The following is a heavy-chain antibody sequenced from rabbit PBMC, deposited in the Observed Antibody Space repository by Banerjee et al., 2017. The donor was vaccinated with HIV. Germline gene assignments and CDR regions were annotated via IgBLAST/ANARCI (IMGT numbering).Heavy chain of an antibody. D-gene: IGHD3-1*01. Sequence: QSLEESGGGLVKPGASLTLTCKASGFSFSSGLPMCWVRQAPGKGLEWIASVDTGDGTTYYASWVNGRFTVSLDNAQNTVFLQMTSLTPADTATYFCARWGYGMDLWGPGTLVTVS. CDR2: VDTGDGTT. CDR1: GFSFSSGLP. J-gene: IGHJ6*01. CDR3: ARWGYGMDL. V-gene: IGHV1S40*01.